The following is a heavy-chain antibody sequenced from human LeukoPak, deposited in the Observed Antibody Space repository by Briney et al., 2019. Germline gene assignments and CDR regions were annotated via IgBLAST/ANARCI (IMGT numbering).Heavy chain of an antibody. J-gene: IGHJ3*02. CDR1: GFTFSRYG. D-gene: IGHD4-17*01. CDR3: ARTTVTTSNVAFDI. V-gene: IGHV3-23*01. CDR2: ISGGGGDT. Sequence: GGSLRLSCAASGFTFSRYGMSWVRQAPGKGLEWVSAISGGGGDTYYADSVKGRFTISRDNAKNSLYLQMNSLRAEDTAVYYCARTTVTTSNVAFDIWGQGTMVTVSS.